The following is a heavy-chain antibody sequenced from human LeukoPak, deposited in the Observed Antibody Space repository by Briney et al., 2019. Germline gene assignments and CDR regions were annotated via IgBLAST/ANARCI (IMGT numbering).Heavy chain of an antibody. D-gene: IGHD2-21*02. CDR1: GFTLNDHY. V-gene: IGHV3-72*01. CDR3: GIDTATAFDY. J-gene: IGHJ4*02. Sequence: SLRLSCAACGFTLNDHYIVWVRPAPRKGLNCVSRIKKKRGSYPADYDAVMKGRFTITSEDSQNSLYLQTNSLKTDDTAVYYCGIDTATAFDYWGQGTLVTVSS. CDR2: IKKKRGSYPA.